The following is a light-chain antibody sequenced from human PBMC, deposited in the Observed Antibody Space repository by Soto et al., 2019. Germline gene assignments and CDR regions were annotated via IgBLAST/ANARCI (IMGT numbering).Light chain of an antibody. J-gene: IGKJ4*01. V-gene: IGKV1-27*01. CDR3: QKYYSVPPT. CDR1: QDISNY. Sequence: DIQMTQSPSSLSASVGDRVTITCRASQDISNYLAWYQQRPGGVPKLLIYAASTLQSGVTSRFSGSRFGTDFTLTISSLQPEDVAIYYCQKYYSVPPTFGGGTKVEIK. CDR2: AAS.